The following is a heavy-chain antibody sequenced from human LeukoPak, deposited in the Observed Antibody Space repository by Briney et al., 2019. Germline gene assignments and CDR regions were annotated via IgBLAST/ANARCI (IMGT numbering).Heavy chain of an antibody. J-gene: IGHJ5*02. Sequence: SETLSLTCTVSGGSISSGDYYWSWIRQPPGKGLEWIGYIYYSGSTYYNPSLKSRVTISVDTSKNQFSLKLSSVTAADTAVYYCARYTAGFSWFDRWGQGTLVTVSS. V-gene: IGHV4-30-4*01. D-gene: IGHD5-18*01. CDR3: ARYTAGFSWFDR. CDR2: IYYSGST. CDR1: GGSISSGDYY.